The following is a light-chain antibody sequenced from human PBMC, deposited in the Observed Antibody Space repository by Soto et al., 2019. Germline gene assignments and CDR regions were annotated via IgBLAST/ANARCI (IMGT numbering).Light chain of an antibody. J-gene: IGKJ5*01. CDR1: QTFLHSDGKTY. Sequence: DVVMTQSPLSLPFTLGQPSSISCNSSQTFLHSDGKTYLCWYLHKPGQPPQLLIYEVSNRFSGVPDRFSGSGSGTDFTLKISRVEAEDVGVYYCMQSIQLPITFGQGTRLEI. CDR2: EVS. CDR3: MQSIQLPIT. V-gene: IGKV2D-29*01.